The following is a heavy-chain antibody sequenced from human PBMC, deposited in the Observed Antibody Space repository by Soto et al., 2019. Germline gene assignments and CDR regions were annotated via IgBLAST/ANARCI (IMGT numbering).Heavy chain of an antibody. CDR3: GYLDY. D-gene: IGHD1-26*01. V-gene: IGHV4-61*01. J-gene: IGHJ4*02. CDR1: GGSVSSGSYY. CDR2: IYYSGST. Sequence: SETLSLTCTVSGGSVSSGSYYWSWIRQPPGKGLEWIGYIYYSGSTNYNPSLKKTLYLQMDSLRAEDTAVYYCARDGVGATTFFGYLDYWGQGALVTVSS.